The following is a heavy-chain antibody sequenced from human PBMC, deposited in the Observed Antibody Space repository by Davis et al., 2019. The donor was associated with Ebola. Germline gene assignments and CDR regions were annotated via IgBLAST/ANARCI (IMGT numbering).Heavy chain of an antibody. CDR2: IYPEDSDT. CDR3: ARVSRYDFWSGYFLDS. Sequence: KISCQGSGYSFYNHWIAWVRQMPGKGLEWVGIIYPEDSDTRYGPSFQGQVTFSVNRPISTAYLQWSSLKASDTAVYFCARVSRYDFWSGYFLDSWGQGTLVTVSS. V-gene: IGHV5-51*04. J-gene: IGHJ4*02. CDR1: GYSFYNHW. D-gene: IGHD3-3*01.